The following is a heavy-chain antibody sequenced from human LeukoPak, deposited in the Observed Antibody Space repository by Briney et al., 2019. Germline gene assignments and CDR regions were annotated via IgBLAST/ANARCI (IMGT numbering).Heavy chain of an antibody. CDR3: AKDIWRWAFDV. Sequence: GGSLRLSCAVSGFTFSSYEMNWVRHAPGKGLEGVSYNSSSCSTIYYAASVKRRFSISRDNSKNTLSLQMNSVRGEDTAIYFCAKDIWRWAFDVWGQGTMVTVSA. J-gene: IGHJ3*01. CDR1: GFTFSSYE. V-gene: IGHV3-48*03. CDR2: NSSSCSTI. D-gene: IGHD5-24*01.